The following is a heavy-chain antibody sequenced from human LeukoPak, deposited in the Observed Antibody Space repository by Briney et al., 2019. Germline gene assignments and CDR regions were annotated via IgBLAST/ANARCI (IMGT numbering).Heavy chain of an antibody. CDR1: GYTFTSYY. Sequence: ASVKVSCKASGYTFTSYYMHWVRQAPGQGLGWMGIINPSGGSTSYAQKFQGRVTMTRDTSTSTVYMELSSLRSDDTAVYYCARNTTLTPLDYWGQGTLVTVSS. J-gene: IGHJ4*02. V-gene: IGHV1-46*01. CDR2: INPSGGST. D-gene: IGHD4-11*01. CDR3: ARNTTLTPLDY.